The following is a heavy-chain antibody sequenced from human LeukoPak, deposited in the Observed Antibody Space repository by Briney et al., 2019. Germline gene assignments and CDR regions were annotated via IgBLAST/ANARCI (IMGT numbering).Heavy chain of an antibody. Sequence: ASVKVSCKASGYTFTGYYMHWVRQAPGQGLEWMGRINPNSGGTNYAQKFQGRVTMTRDTSISTAYMELSRLRPDDTAVYYCARDRNRYYYDSSGYYHNYWGQGTLVTVSS. CDR1: GYTFTGYY. D-gene: IGHD3-22*01. CDR3: ARDRNRYYYDSSGYYHNY. CDR2: INPNSGGT. V-gene: IGHV1-2*06. J-gene: IGHJ4*02.